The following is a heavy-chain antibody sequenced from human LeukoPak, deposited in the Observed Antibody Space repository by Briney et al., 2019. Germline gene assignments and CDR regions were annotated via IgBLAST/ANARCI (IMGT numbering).Heavy chain of an antibody. J-gene: IGHJ5*02. D-gene: IGHD3-22*01. CDR1: GYTFISYA. Sequence: ASVTVSCKTSGYTFISYAISWVRQAPGQGLEWMGWISVHNGNTNYAQKFQGRVTLTTDTSTSTAYMELRSLRSDDTAVYYCARERSYDSSGYYRNNWFDPWGQGTLVTVSS. CDR2: ISVHNGNT. CDR3: ARERSYDSSGYYRNNWFDP. V-gene: IGHV1-18*04.